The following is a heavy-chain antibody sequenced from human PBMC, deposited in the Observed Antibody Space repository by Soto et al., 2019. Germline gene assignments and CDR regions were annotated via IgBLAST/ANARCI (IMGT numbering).Heavy chain of an antibody. J-gene: IGHJ4*02. Sequence: GGSLRLSCAASGFTFSSYAMSWVRQAPGKGLEWVSAISGSGGSTYYADSVKGRFTISRDNSKNTLYLQMNSLRAEDTAVYYCAKEGYCGSTSCVFYFDYWGQGTLVTVSS. CDR1: GFTFSSYA. D-gene: IGHD2-2*01. CDR2: ISGSGGST. V-gene: IGHV3-23*01. CDR3: AKEGYCGSTSCVFYFDY.